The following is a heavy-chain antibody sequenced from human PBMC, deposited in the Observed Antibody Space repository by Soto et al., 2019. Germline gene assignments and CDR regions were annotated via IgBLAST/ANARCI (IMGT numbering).Heavy chain of an antibody. D-gene: IGHD1-1*01. J-gene: IGHJ4*02. CDR3: ARDTTPSL. V-gene: IGHV4-59*01. CDR1: GASISSDY. Sequence: QVQLQESGPGLLKPSETLSLTCSVSGASISSDYWSWLRQPPGKGLEWIGYVYYSGSTNYNPSLKSRVTISVDTSKNQFSLKLSSVTAADTAMYYCARDTTPSLWGQGTLVTVSS. CDR2: VYYSGST.